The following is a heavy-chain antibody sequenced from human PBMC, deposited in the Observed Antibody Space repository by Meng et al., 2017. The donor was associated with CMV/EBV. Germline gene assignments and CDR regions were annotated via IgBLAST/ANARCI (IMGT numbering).Heavy chain of an antibody. J-gene: IGHJ4*02. CDR3: AKDLEYSSPWRFDY. Sequence: GGSLRLSCAASGFTFDDYAMHWVRQAPGKGLEWVSGISWNSGSIGYADSVKGQFTISRDNAKNSLYLQMNSLRAEDTALYYCAKDLEYSSPWRFDYWGQGTLVTVSS. CDR2: ISWNSGSI. CDR1: GFTFDDYA. D-gene: IGHD6-6*01. V-gene: IGHV3-9*01.